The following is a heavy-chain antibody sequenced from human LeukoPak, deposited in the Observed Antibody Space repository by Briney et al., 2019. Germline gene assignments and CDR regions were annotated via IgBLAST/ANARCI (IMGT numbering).Heavy chain of an antibody. D-gene: IGHD6-19*01. CDR1: GLTFSRYN. V-gene: IGHV3-21*01. J-gene: IGHJ6*04. Sequence: GGSLRLSCAASGLTFSRYNMNWVRLAPGKGLEWVSSISSSSDYIYYADSVKGRFTISRDNAKNSLYLQMNSLRVEDTAVYYCARGGSSGWYVDVWGKGTTVTVSS. CDR2: ISSSSDYI. CDR3: ARGGSSGWYVDV.